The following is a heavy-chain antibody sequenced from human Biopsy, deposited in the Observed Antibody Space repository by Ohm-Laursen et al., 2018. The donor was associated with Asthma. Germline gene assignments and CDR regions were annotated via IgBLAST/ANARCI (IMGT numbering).Heavy chain of an antibody. J-gene: IGHJ4*02. D-gene: IGHD6-19*01. CDR2: IYSGGTS. CDR1: GFAVSRDH. V-gene: IGHV3-53*01. CDR3: ARGDSSGWLHYYFDY. Sequence: SLRLSCAALGFAVSRDHMFWVRQAPGKGLEWVSVIYSGGTSHTADSVRGRFTISRDFSKNTLHLQMHSLRVEDTAVYYCARGDSSGWLHYYFDYWGQGTLVTVSS.